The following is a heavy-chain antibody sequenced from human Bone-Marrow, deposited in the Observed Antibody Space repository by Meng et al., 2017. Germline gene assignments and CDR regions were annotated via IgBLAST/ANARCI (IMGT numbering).Heavy chain of an antibody. Sequence: EVGLGEHGGGLGQPGGSLVLSCAASGSPFSSHAMSWVRQAPGKGLEWVSALCGSGGSPYYADSVQGRFTISRDNSKNTLYLQMNSLRAEDTAVYYCARELVATFSDYWGQGTLVTVSS. D-gene: IGHD5-12*01. CDR3: ARELVATFSDY. J-gene: IGHJ4*02. V-gene: IGHV3-23*04. CDR2: LCGSGGSP. CDR1: GSPFSSHA.